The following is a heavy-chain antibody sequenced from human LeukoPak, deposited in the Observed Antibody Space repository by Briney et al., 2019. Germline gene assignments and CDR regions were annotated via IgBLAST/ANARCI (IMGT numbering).Heavy chain of an antibody. V-gene: IGHV3-66*02. J-gene: IGHJ6*03. CDR1: GFTVSSNY. CDR2: IYSGGST. D-gene: IGHD3-3*01. Sequence: GGSLRLSCAASGFTVSSNYMSWVRQAPGKGLEWVSFIYSGGSTYYADSVKGRFTISRDNSKNTLYLQMNSLRAEDTAVYYCARGSRITIFGVVHYYMDVWGKGTTVTVSS. CDR3: ARGSRITIFGVVHYYMDV.